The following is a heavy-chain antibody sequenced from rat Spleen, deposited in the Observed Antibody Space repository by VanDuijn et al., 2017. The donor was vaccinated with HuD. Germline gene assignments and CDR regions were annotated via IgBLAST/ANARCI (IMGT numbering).Heavy chain of an antibody. CDR2: IWAGGST. CDR3: ARLELGAFDY. J-gene: IGHJ2*01. CDR1: GFSLTSNG. D-gene: IGHD5-1*01. Sequence: QVQLKESGPGLMQPSETLSLTCTVSGFSLTSNGVGWVRQPLGKGLVWMGTIWAGGSTNYNSAVQSRLSISRDTSKSQVFLKMNRLQPEDTGTYYCARLELGAFDYWGQGVMVTVSS. V-gene: IGHV2-72*01.